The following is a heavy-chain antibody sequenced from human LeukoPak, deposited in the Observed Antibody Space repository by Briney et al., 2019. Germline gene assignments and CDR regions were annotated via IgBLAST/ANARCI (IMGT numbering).Heavy chain of an antibody. CDR3: ARVYGGTDGSGYYYYYGMDV. Sequence: PSETLSLTCTVSGGSISSYYWSWIRQPPGKGLEWIGYIYYSGSTNYNPSLKSLVTISVDTSKNQFSLKLSSVTAADTAVYYCARVYGGTDGSGYYYYYGMDVWGQGTTVTVSS. J-gene: IGHJ6*02. CDR2: IYYSGST. CDR1: GGSISSYY. D-gene: IGHD1-1*01. V-gene: IGHV4-59*01.